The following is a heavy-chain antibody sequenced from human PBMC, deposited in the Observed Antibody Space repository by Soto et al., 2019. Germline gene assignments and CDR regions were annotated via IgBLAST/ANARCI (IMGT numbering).Heavy chain of an antibody. CDR1: GGSISSGGYY. Sequence: KPSETLSLTCTVSGGSISSGGYYWSWIRQHPGKGLEWIGYIYYSGSTYYNPSLKSRVTISVDTSKNQFSLKLSSVTAADTAVYYCARDGSGWYPNYFDYWGQGTLVTVSS. CDR3: ARDGSGWYPNYFDY. J-gene: IGHJ4*02. CDR2: IYYSGST. V-gene: IGHV4-31*03. D-gene: IGHD6-19*01.